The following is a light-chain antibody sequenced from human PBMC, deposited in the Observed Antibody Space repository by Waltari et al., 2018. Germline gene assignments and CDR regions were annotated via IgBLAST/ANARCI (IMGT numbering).Light chain of an antibody. CDR2: YNN. J-gene: IGLJ3*02. Sequence: QSVLTQPPSVSAAPGQKVTISCSGSSSDIGNNYVSWYQQFPGTAPKLLIFYNNKRPSGIPDRFSGSKSGTSATLDITVLQTGDEADYYCGTWDSSLSGGVFGGGTKLTVL. CDR3: GTWDSSLSGGV. CDR1: SSDIGNNY. V-gene: IGLV1-51*01.